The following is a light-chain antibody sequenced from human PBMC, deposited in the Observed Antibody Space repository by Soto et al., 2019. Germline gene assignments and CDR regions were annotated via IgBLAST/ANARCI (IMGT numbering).Light chain of an antibody. CDR2: GVS. J-gene: IGKJ1*01. V-gene: IGKV3-20*01. CDR1: QSITNSY. Sequence: EIVLTQSPGPLSLSPGERATLSCRASQSITNSYLAWYQQTPGQAPRLLIYGVSNRATGIPDRFSGGGSGTDFTLTISRLEPEDFAVYYCQQYANSWTFGQGTKVEIK. CDR3: QQYANSWT.